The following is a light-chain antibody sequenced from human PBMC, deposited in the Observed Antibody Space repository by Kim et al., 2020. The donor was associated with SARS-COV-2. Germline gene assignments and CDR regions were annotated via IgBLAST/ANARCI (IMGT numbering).Light chain of an antibody. Sequence: EIVLTQSPATLSSSPGERVTLSCRASQNVRTYLAWYQQKAGQAPRLLIYNASNRATGIPARFSGSGSGTDFTLTISSLEPEDFAVYYCQLRSNWPPWTLGQGTKVDIK. CDR3: QLRSNWPPWT. J-gene: IGKJ1*01. CDR2: NAS. V-gene: IGKV3-11*01. CDR1: QNVRTY.